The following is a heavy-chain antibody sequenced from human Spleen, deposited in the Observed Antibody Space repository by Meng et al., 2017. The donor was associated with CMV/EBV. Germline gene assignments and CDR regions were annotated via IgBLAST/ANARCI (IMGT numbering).Heavy chain of an antibody. CDR3: AKGVREYCSGSTCYPFDY. Sequence: GGSLRLSCEASGFTFSTYSMNWVRQAPGKGLEWIAYIPSGSHPTYYANSLEGRFSISRDNPKKTLYLQMNSLQVEDTAVYYCAKGVREYCSGSTCYPFDYWGQGTLVTVSS. V-gene: IGHV3-48*04. D-gene: IGHD2-15*01. J-gene: IGHJ4*02. CDR1: GFTFSTYS. CDR2: IPSGSHPT.